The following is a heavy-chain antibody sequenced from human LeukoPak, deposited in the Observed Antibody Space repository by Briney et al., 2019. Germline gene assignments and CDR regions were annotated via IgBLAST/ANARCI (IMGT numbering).Heavy chain of an antibody. J-gene: IGHJ4*02. Sequence: PGRSLRLSCAASGFTFSSYGMHWVRQAPGKGLEWVAVISYDGSNKYYADSVKGRFTISRDNSKNTLYLQMNSLRAEDTAVYYCAKDAFVEMATIDVDYWGQGTLVTVSS. CDR2: ISYDGSNK. CDR1: GFTFSSYG. D-gene: IGHD5-24*01. V-gene: IGHV3-30*18. CDR3: AKDAFVEMATIDVDY.